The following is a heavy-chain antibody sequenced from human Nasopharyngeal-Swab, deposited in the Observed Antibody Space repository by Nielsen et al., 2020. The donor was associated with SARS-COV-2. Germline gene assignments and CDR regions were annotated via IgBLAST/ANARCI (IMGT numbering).Heavy chain of an antibody. CDR3: ARGATIFGVVAYGMDV. D-gene: IGHD3-3*01. CDR2: IYTSGST. V-gene: IGHV4-61*02. J-gene: IGHJ6*02. CDR1: GGSISSGSYY. Sequence: LRLSCTVSGGSISSGSYYWSWIRQPAGKGLEWIGRIYTSGSTYYNPSLKSRVTISVDTSKNQFSLKLSSVTAADTAVYYCARGATIFGVVAYGMDVWGQGTTVTVSS.